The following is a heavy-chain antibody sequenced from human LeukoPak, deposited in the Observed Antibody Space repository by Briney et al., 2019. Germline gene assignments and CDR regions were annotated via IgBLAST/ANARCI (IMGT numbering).Heavy chain of an antibody. CDR1: GGSISSSSYY. CDR2: IYYSGST. J-gene: IGHJ4*02. CDR3: ATISSGLLGVY. Sequence: SETLSLTCTVSGGSISSSSYYWGWIRQPPGKGLEWIGSIYYSGSTYYNPSLKSRVTISVDTSKNQFSLKLSSVTAADTAVYYCATISSGLLGVYWGQGTLVTVPS. V-gene: IGHV4-39*01. D-gene: IGHD6-19*01.